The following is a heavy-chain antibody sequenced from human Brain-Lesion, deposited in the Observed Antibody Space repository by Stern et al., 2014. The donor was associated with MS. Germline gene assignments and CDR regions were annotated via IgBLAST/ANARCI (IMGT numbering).Heavy chain of an antibody. J-gene: IGHJ4*02. Sequence: VQLVQSGAEVKKPGASVKVSCKVSGYTLTELSMHWVRQAHRKGLEWMGGFDPEDGEPIYAQNFQGRVTMTEDTSTDTAYMELSSLRSEDTAVYYCATLSPGAGGNYYRHFDYWGQGTLVTVSS. D-gene: IGHD1-26*01. V-gene: IGHV1-24*01. CDR2: FDPEDGEP. CDR1: GYTLTELS. CDR3: ATLSPGAGGNYYRHFDY.